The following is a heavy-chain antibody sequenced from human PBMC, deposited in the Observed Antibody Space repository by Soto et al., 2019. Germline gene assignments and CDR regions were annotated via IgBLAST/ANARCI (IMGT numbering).Heavy chain of an antibody. CDR2: TYYRSKWYN. V-gene: IGHV6-1*01. CDR1: GDSVSSNSAA. Sequence: PSQTLSLTCAISGDSVSSNSAAWNWIRQSPSRGLEWLGRTYYRSKWYNDYAVSVKSRITINPDTSKNQFSLQLNSVTPEDTAVYYCAREIPQGRYFDWLLKRYFDYWGQGTLVTVSS. D-gene: IGHD3-9*01. CDR3: AREIPQGRYFDWLLKRYFDY. J-gene: IGHJ4*02.